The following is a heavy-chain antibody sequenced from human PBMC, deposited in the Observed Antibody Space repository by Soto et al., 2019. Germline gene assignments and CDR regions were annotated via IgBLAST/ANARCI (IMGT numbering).Heavy chain of an antibody. CDR2: IIPIFGTA. D-gene: IGHD3-22*01. Sequence: SVKVSCKASGGTFSSYAISWVRQAPGQGLEWMGGIIPIFGTANYAQKFQGRVTITADESTSTAYMELSSLRSEDTAVYYCARGAYDSSGYYPYFYYYYGMDVWGQGTTVTVSS. J-gene: IGHJ6*02. V-gene: IGHV1-69*13. CDR3: ARGAYDSSGYYPYFYYYYGMDV. CDR1: GGTFSSYA.